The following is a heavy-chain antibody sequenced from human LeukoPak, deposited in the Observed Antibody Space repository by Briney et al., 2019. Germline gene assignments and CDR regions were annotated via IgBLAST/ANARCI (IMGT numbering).Heavy chain of an antibody. D-gene: IGHD6-13*01. CDR2: ISPNSGDT. CDR1: GYTFTGHY. J-gene: IGHJ3*02. Sequence: GASVKVSCKASGYTFTGHYMQWVRQAPGQGLEWMGWISPNSGDTLHAQKFQGRVTMARDTSINTAYMELSNLRSDDTAVYYCARDRQGAGTYAFDIWGQGTMVTVSS. CDR3: ARDRQGAGTYAFDI. V-gene: IGHV1-2*02.